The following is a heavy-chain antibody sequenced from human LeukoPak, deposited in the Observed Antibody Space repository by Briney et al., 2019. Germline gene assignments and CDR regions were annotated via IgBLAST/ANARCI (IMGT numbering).Heavy chain of an antibody. Sequence: PGGSLRLSCVASGFSFSDSVIHWVRQAPGKGLEWVAVISYDGSNKYYADSVKGRFTISRDNSKNTLYLQMNSLRAEDTAVYYCARDLYSSSWYYYYYYGMDVWGQGTTVTVSS. V-gene: IGHV3-30-3*01. CDR1: GFSFSDSV. J-gene: IGHJ6*02. CDR2: ISYDGSNK. D-gene: IGHD6-13*01. CDR3: ARDLYSSSWYYYYYYGMDV.